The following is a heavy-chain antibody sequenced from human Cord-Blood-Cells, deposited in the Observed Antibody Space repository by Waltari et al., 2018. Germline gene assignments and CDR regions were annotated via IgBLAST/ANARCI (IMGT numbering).Heavy chain of an antibody. V-gene: IGHV4-39*01. Sequence: QLQLQESGPGLVKPSETLSLTCTVSGGSISSSSYYWGWIRQPPGKGLEWLGLIYYRGATYYHLSLKSPVTISVDTSKNQFSLKLSSVTAADTAVYYCARQSPNDYYGSGSYFDYWGQGTLVTVSS. D-gene: IGHD3-10*01. CDR2: IYYRGAT. CDR3: ARQSPNDYYGSGSYFDY. J-gene: IGHJ4*02. CDR1: GGSISSSSYY.